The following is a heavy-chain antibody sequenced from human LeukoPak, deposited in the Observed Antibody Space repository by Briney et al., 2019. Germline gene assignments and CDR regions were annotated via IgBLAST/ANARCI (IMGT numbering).Heavy chain of an antibody. CDR3: TSQGREGWFDP. Sequence: PGGSLRLSCAASGFTFISYWMHWVRQAPGKGLVWASRINSDGSSTSYADSVKGRFTISRDNAKNTLYLQMNSLRAEDTAVYYCTSQGREGWFDPWGQGTLVTVSS. D-gene: IGHD1-26*01. J-gene: IGHJ5*02. V-gene: IGHV3-74*01. CDR1: GFTFISYW. CDR2: INSDGSST.